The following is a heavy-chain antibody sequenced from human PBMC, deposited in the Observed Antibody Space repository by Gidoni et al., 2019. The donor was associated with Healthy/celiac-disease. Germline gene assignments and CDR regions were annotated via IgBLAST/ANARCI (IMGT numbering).Heavy chain of an antibody. CDR2: IIPIFGTA. J-gene: IGHJ6*02. Sequence: QVQLVQSGAEVKKPGSSVKVSCKASGGPFSSYAISWGRQAPGQGLEWMGWIIPIFGTANYAQKFQGRVTITADESTSTAYMELSSLRSEDTAVYYCARGLQLSYYYYGMDVWGQGTTVTVSS. V-gene: IGHV1-69*01. CDR1: GGPFSSYA. D-gene: IGHD6-6*01. CDR3: ARGLQLSYYYYGMDV.